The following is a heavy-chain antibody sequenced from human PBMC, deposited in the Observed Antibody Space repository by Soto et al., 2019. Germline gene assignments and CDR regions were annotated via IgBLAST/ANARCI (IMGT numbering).Heavy chain of an antibody. CDR1: GYTFTNYY. Sequence: ASVKVTCKASGYTFTNYYMHWLRPAPGQGLEWMGWMNPRSGGSKYAQAFQDRVTMTTDASISTAYMEMTSLRHGDTAVYFCARSDDSISYPLDLWGPGTLVTVSS. D-gene: IGHD4-4*01. J-gene: IGHJ5*02. CDR3: ARSDDSISYPLDL. CDR2: MNPRSGGS. V-gene: IGHV1-2*02.